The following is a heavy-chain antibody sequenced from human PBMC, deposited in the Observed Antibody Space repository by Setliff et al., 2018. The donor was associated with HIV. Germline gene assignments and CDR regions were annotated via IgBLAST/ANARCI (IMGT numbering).Heavy chain of an antibody. J-gene: IGHJ4*02. CDR2: ISSSSSYI. D-gene: IGHD2-15*01. V-gene: IGHV3-21*04. Sequence: GGSLRLSCAASGFTFSNYSMNWVRQAPGKGLEWVSSISSSSSYIYYADSVKGRFTISRDNSKNTLYLQMNSLRAEDMAVYYCAKGALGYCSGTICYPFDYWAQGTLVTVSS. CDR1: GFTFSNYS. CDR3: AKGALGYCSGTICYPFDY.